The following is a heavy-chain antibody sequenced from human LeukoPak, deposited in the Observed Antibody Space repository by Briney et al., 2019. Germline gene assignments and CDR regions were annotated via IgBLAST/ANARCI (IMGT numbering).Heavy chain of an antibody. CDR3: AKDQQVGSAAYYFDS. V-gene: IGHV3-30*18. Sequence: GRSLRLSCAASGFPFSRYGLHWDRQAPGKGLEWATVIANDGKDKKYADSVEGRFTISRDNSKSTLYLQMNSLRAEDTGVYYCAKDQQVGSAAYYFDSWGQGTLVTVSS. CDR2: IANDGKDK. J-gene: IGHJ4*02. CDR1: GFPFSRYG. D-gene: IGHD2-2*01.